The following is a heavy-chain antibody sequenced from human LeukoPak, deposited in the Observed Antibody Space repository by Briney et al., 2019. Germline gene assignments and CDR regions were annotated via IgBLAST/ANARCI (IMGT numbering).Heavy chain of an antibody. D-gene: IGHD2-21*02. V-gene: IGHV3-30*03. CDR1: GLTFSSYG. J-gene: IGHJ4*02. CDR3: ASQHIVVVTVPFDY. CDR2: ISYDGSNK. Sequence: GGSLRLSCAASGLTFSSYGMHWVRQAPGKGLEWVAVISYDGSNKYYADSVKGRFTISRDNSKNTLYLQMNSLRAEDTAVYYCASQHIVVVTVPFDYWGQGTLVTVSS.